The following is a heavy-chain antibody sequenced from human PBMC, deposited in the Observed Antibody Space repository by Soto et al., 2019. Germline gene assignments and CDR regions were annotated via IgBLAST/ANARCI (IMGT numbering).Heavy chain of an antibody. J-gene: IGHJ6*02. V-gene: IGHV5-51*01. CDR2: IYPGDSDI. Sequence: GESLKISCQGSGYSFISYWIGWVRQMPGKGLEWMGIIYPGDSDIRYSPTFQGRVTISADKSINTAYLQWRSLEASDSAMYYCARTGNGYKAVYYGLDVWGQGTTVTVSS. CDR1: GYSFISYW. CDR3: ARTGNGYKAVYYGLDV. D-gene: IGHD5-18*01.